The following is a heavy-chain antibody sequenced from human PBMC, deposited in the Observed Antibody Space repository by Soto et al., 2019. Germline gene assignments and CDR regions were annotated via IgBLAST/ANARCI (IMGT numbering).Heavy chain of an antibody. J-gene: IGHJ4*02. CDR1: GYSFTTYA. CDR3: ARKLYGDYTFFDY. CDR2: INVGNGNT. V-gene: IGHV1-3*01. Sequence: SVKVSCKASGYSFTTYAMHWVRQAPGQRLEWMGWINVGNGNTKYSQKFQGRVTITRDTSASTAYMELSSLRSEDTAVYYCARKLYGDYTFFDYWGQGTLVTVSS. D-gene: IGHD4-17*01.